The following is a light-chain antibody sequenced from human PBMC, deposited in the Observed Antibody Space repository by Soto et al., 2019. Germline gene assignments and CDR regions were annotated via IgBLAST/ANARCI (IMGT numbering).Light chain of an antibody. V-gene: IGKV3-15*01. CDR1: QSVSSN. CDR3: QQYNTYSGT. CDR2: GAS. Sequence: ESVLTQSPGTLSLSPGERATLSCRASQSVSSNYLAWYQQKPGQAPRLLIYGASTRATGIPARFSGSGSGTEFTLTISSLQPEDVATYFCQQYNTYSGTFGQGTKVDIK. J-gene: IGKJ1*01.